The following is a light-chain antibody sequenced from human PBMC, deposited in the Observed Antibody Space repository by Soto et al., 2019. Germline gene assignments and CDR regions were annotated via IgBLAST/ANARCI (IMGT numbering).Light chain of an antibody. V-gene: IGKV3-20*01. Sequence: EIVLTQSPGTLSLSSGERATLSCRASQSVRSNYLAWYQQQPGQAPRLLIYGASSRATGIPDRFGGSGSGTDFTLTISSLEPEDFAVYYCQQYDSAPLTFGGGTKVEIK. CDR2: GAS. J-gene: IGKJ4*01. CDR1: QSVRSNY. CDR3: QQYDSAPLT.